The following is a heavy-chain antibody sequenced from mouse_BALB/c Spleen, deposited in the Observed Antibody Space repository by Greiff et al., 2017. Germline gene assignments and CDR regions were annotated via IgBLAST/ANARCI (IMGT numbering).Heavy chain of an antibody. CDR2: ISYSGST. V-gene: IGHV3-2*02. J-gene: IGHJ2*01. CDR1: GYSITSDYA. Sequence: EVKLVESGPGLVKPSQSLSLTCTVTGYSITSDYAWNWIRQFPGNKLEWMGYISYSGSTSYNPSLKSRISITRDTSKNQFFLQLNSVTTEDTATYYCARHYRYYYFDYWGQGTTLTVSS. D-gene: IGHD2-14*01. CDR3: ARHYRYYYFDY.